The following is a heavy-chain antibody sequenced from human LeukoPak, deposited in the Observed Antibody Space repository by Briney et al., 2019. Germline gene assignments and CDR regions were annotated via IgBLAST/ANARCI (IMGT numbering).Heavy chain of an antibody. CDR3: AKWSGDYPSYYLDY. CDR1: GFTFSSFG. CDR2: IRSDGSSK. Sequence: GGSLRLSCAASGFTFSSFGLHWVRQAPGKGLEWVALIRSDGSSKNYADSVKGRFTISRHTSKNTVHLQINNLRAEDTAVYYCAKWSGDYPSYYLDYWGQGTLVTVSS. V-gene: IGHV3-30*02. D-gene: IGHD4-17*01. J-gene: IGHJ4*02.